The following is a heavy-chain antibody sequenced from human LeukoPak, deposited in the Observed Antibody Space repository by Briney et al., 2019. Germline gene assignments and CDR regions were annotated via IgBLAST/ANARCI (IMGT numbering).Heavy chain of an antibody. CDR3: AREGTLLNDY. CDR2: ISSSSTI. CDR1: GFTFSSYS. J-gene: IGHJ4*02. V-gene: IGHV3-48*01. D-gene: IGHD1-1*01. Sequence: GGSLRLSCAASGFTFSSYSMNWVRQAPGKGLEWVSYISSSSTIYYADSVKGRFTISRDNAKNSLYLQMNSLRAEDTAVYHCAREGTLLNDYWGQGTLVTVSS.